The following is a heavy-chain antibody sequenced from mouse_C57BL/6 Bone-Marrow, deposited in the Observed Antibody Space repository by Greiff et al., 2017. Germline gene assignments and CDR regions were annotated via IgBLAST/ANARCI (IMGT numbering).Heavy chain of an antibody. D-gene: IGHD1-1*02. CDR1: GYAFTSSW. J-gene: IGHJ1*03. CDR2: IHPSDSDT. CDR3: ARVYCGSRGWYFDF. V-gene: IGHV1-74*01. Sequence: QVQLQQPGAELVKPGASVKVSCKASGYAFTSSWMHWVKQRPGQGLEWIGRIHPSDSDTNYNHKFKGKATLTGDKSSSTAYMQLSSLTSEDSAVYYCARVYCGSRGWYFDFWGTGTTVTVSS.